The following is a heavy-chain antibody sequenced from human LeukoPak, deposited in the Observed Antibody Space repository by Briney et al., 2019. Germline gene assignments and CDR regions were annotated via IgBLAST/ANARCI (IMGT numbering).Heavy chain of an antibody. Sequence: ASVKVSCKASGYTFTSYGISWVRQAPGQGLEWTGWISAYNGNTNYAQKLQGRVTMTTDTSTSTAYMELRSLRSDDTAVYYCARDVTAQYSSGWYYVGYWGQGTLVTVSS. CDR3: ARDVTAQYSSGWYYVGY. CDR1: GYTFTSYG. CDR2: ISAYNGNT. J-gene: IGHJ4*02. V-gene: IGHV1-18*01. D-gene: IGHD6-19*01.